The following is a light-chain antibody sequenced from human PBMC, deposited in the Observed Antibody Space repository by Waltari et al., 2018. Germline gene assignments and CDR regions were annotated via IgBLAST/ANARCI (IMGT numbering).Light chain of an antibody. J-gene: IGKJ2*01. Sequence: IQMTQSPSSVSASVGDRVTITCRASQGITIWLVWYQQKPGKAANVLIYEGSTLQSGVPSRFGGSVSGTDFTLTISSLQPEDFATYCCQQTNSFPYTFGQGTKLEI. CDR2: EGS. CDR3: QQTNSFPYT. CDR1: QGITIW. V-gene: IGKV1D-12*01.